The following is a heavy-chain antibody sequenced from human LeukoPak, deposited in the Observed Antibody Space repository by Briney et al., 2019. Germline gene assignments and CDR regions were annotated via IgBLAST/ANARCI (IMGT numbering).Heavy chain of an antibody. D-gene: IGHD5-12*01. J-gene: IGHJ6*03. CDR2: IYTSGST. CDR3: ARVVYSGYDFRGAMDV. CDR1: GGSISIYY. V-gene: IGHV4-4*07. Sequence: SETLSLTCTVSGGSISIYYWNWIRQPAGKGLEWIGRIYTSGSTKYNPSLKSRVTISVDTSKNQFSLKLSSVTAADTAVYYCARVVYSGYDFRGAMDVWGKGTTVTVSS.